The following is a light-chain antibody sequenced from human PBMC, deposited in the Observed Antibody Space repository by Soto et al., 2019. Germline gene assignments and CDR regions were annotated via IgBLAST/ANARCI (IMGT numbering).Light chain of an antibody. CDR1: SSNIGAGYD. CDR3: HSYDNYLGGSV. CDR2: NTN. Sequence: QSVLTQPPSLSGAPGLRITISCSGNSSNIGAGYDVHWYQQLPGTVPRLLIYNTNNRHSGVPDRFSASRSGTSASLAITGLQPEDEADYYCHSYDNYLGGSVIGGGTQLTVL. J-gene: IGLJ3*02. V-gene: IGLV1-40*01.